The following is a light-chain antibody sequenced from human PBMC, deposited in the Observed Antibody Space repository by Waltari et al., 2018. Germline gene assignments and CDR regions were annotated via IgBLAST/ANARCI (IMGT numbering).Light chain of an antibody. J-gene: IGKJ1*01. Sequence: DIQMSQSPSSVSASVGDRVTITCRASQGVSSWLGWYQQKPGKAPKLLIYGASSLQSGVPSRFRGSGAGKDFTLTISRLQPEDVAIYYCQQANSFPWTFGQGTKVEIK. CDR3: QQANSFPWT. CDR2: GAS. V-gene: IGKV1-12*01. CDR1: QGVSSW.